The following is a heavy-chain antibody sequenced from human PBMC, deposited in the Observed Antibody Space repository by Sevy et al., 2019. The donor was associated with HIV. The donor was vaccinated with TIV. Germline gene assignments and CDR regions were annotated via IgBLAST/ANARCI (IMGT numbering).Heavy chain of an antibody. D-gene: IGHD1-26*01. CDR1: GYTFTSYG. J-gene: IGHJ5*02. CDR2: ISAYNGNT. Sequence: ASVKVSCKASGYTFTSYGISWVRQAPGQGLEWMGWISAYNGNTNYAQKLQGRVTMTTDTSTSTAYMELRSLRPDDTAVYYCAREWGGPGNELRGLPFDPWGQGTLVTVSS. CDR3: AREWGGPGNELRGLPFDP. V-gene: IGHV1-18*01.